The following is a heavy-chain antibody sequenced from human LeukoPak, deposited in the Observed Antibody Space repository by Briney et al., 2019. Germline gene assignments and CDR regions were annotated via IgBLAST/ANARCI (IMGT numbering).Heavy chain of an antibody. CDR1: GGSISSYY. Sequence: PSETLSLICNVSGGSISSYYWSWIRQPAGKGLEWIGRISTSGSTNYNPSLKSRVTMSVDTSKNQFSLKLSSVTAADTAVYYCAKSNGYGLIDIWGQGTMVTVSS. V-gene: IGHV4-4*07. CDR3: AKSNGYGLIDI. CDR2: ISTSGST. D-gene: IGHD3-10*01. J-gene: IGHJ3*02.